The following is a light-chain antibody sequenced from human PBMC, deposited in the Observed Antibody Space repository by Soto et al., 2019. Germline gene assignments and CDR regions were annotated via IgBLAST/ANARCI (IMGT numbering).Light chain of an antibody. J-gene: IGKJ1*01. V-gene: IGKV3-15*01. CDR3: QQYNDWPLWT. CDR2: GAS. Sequence: EIVMTQSPATLSMSPGEIATLSCRARQSVSSNLAWSQQKPGQAPRLLIYGASTRAAGIPARFSGSGSGTEFTLTISSLQSEDFAVYYCQQYNDWPLWTFGQGTKVDIQ. CDR1: QSVSSN.